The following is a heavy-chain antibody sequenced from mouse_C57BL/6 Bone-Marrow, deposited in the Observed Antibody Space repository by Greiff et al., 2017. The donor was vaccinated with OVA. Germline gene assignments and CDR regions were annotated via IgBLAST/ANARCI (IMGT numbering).Heavy chain of an antibody. V-gene: IGHV5-15*01. CDR3: ARHGAQATWFAY. J-gene: IGHJ3*01. CDR1: GFTFSDYG. Sequence: EVKLVESGGGLVQPGGSLKLSCAASGFTFSDYGMAWVRQAPRKGPEWVAFISNLAYSIYYADTVTGRFTISRENAKNTLYLEMSSLRSEDTAMYYCARHGAQATWFAYWGQGTLVTVSA. CDR2: ISNLAYSI. D-gene: IGHD3-2*02.